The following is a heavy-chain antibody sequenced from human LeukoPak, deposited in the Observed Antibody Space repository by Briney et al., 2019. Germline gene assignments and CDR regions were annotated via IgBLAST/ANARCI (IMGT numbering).Heavy chain of an antibody. CDR3: ARGFTRVYYYGSGGRDAFDI. CDR1: GFTFSSYG. V-gene: IGHV3-33*01. CDR2: IWYDGSNK. D-gene: IGHD3-10*01. Sequence: GGSLRLSCAASGFTFSSYGMHWVRQAPGKGLEWVAVIWYDGSNKYYADSVKGRFTISRDNSKNTLYLQMNSLRAEDTAVYYCARGFTRVYYYGSGGRDAFDIWGQGTMVTVSS. J-gene: IGHJ3*02.